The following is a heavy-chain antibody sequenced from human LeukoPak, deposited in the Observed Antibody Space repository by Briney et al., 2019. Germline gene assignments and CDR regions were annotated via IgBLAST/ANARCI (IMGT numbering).Heavy chain of an antibody. D-gene: IGHD6-19*01. V-gene: IGHV3-23*01. CDR1: GFTFSSYA. J-gene: IGHJ5*02. CDR3: AKDLSRAVAADWFDP. CDR2: LTSGGGST. Sequence: QTGGSLRLSCVAPGFTFSSYAMTWVRQAPGKGLEWVSGLTSGGGSTYYADSVKGRFTISRDNSKNTLYLQMNSLRAEDTAVYYCAKDLSRAVAADWFDPWDQGSLVTVSS.